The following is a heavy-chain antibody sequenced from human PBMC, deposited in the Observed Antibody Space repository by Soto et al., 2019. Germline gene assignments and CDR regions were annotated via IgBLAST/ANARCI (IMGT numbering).Heavy chain of an antibody. CDR1: GFIFDDYA. D-gene: IGHD3-3*01. CDR2: IDWNRATI. CDR3: VKDVGSRHYDFTNFDS. J-gene: IGHJ4*02. Sequence: GGSLRLSCIASGFIFDDYAIHWVRQVPGKGLEWVSGIDWNRATIGYADSVKGRFTLSRDNARNSVLLQMNSLRPEDTALYYCVKDVGSRHYDFTNFDSWGQGTLVTVSS. V-gene: IGHV3-9*01.